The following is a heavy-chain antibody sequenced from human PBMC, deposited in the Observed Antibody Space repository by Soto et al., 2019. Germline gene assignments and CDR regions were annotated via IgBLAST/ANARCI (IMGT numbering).Heavy chain of an antibody. CDR2: IKSKTDGGTT. CDR1: GFTFSNAW. D-gene: IGHD3-10*01. V-gene: IGHV3-15*01. Sequence: GGSLRLSCAASGFTFSNAWMSWVRQAPGKGLEWVGRIKSKTDGGTTDYAAPVKGRFTISRDDSKNTLYLQMNSLKTEDTAVYYCTTVDANYYGSGSYYNPLRYYYYYMDVWGKGTTVTVSS. CDR3: TTVDANYYGSGSYYNPLRYYYYYMDV. J-gene: IGHJ6*03.